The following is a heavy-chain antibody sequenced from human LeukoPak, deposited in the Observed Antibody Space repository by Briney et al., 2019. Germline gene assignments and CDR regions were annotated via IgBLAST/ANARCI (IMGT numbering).Heavy chain of an antibody. J-gene: IGHJ3*02. CDR2: IYSSGIT. CDR3: ARDREYYDILTGYFRAAFDI. V-gene: IGHV4-4*07. CDR1: GVSVSNYY. Sequence: SETLSLTCTVSGVSVSNYYWAWVRQPAGKGPEWIGRIYSSGITNYNPSLRSRVSVSLDTSKNQFSLKLSSVTAADTAVYYCARDREYYDILTGYFRAAFDIWGQGTMVTVSS. D-gene: IGHD3-9*01.